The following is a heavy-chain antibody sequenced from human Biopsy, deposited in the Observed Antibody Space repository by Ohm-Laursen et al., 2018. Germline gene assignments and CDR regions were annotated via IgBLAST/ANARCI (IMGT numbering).Heavy chain of an antibody. J-gene: IGHJ5*02. CDR2: IYTSGIT. D-gene: IGHD1-14*01. Sequence: PSLTCTVSGGSLSSYSWSWIRQPAGKGLEWIGQIYTSGITNYNPSLKSRVTMSVDTSKNKFSLRVSSVTAADTAVYYCARDRDRRGWFDPWGQGTLVTVSS. V-gene: IGHV4-4*07. CDR3: ARDRDRRGWFDP. CDR1: GGSLSSYS.